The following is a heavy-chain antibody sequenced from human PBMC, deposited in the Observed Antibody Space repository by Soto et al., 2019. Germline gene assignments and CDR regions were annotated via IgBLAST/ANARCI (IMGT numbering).Heavy chain of an antibody. CDR3: ATGPLVGLDY. Sequence: EVQLLESGGGLVQPGGSLRLSCAASGFTFSSYAMSWVRQAPGKGLEWVSAVSGSGGSTYYADSVKGRFTISRDNSKNTLNLQMNSLRAEDTAIYYCATGPLVGLDYWGQGTLVTVSS. V-gene: IGHV3-23*01. CDR1: GFTFSSYA. D-gene: IGHD1-26*01. CDR2: VSGSGGST. J-gene: IGHJ4*02.